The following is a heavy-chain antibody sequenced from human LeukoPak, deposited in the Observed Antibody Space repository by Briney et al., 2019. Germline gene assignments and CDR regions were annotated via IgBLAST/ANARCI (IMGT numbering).Heavy chain of an antibody. Sequence: GGSLRLSCAASGFTFNDYYMSWIRQAPGKRLEWISYIGSSGGSINYADSVKGRFTISRDNAKNSLSLQMNSLRAEDTAVYYCVRGRTSGSSWPFDYWGQGTLVTVSS. D-gene: IGHD6-13*01. CDR1: GFTFNDYY. CDR2: IGSSGGSI. J-gene: IGHJ4*02. V-gene: IGHV3-11*04. CDR3: VRGRTSGSSWPFDY.